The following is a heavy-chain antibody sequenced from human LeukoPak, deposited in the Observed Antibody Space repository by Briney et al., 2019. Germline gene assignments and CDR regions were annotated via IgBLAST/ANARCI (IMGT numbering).Heavy chain of an antibody. V-gene: IGHV3-23*01. CDR2: ISGSGGNT. J-gene: IGHJ4*02. Sequence: GGSLRLSCAASGFTFSSYAMSWVRQAPGKGLEWVSTISGSGGNTFYADSVKGRFTISRDNSKNTLFLHMNSLRAEDTAVYFCAKDSSVPYGITNWGQGTLVTVS. CDR1: GFTFSSYA. CDR3: AKDSSVPYGITN. D-gene: IGHD4-17*01.